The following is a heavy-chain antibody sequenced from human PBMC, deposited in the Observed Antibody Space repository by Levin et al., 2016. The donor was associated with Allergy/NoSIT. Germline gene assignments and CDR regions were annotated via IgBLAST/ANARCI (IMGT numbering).Heavy chain of an antibody. V-gene: IGHV4-59*08. CDR3: ARLPNRISRHFDY. CDR2: IYYSGST. D-gene: IGHD2-15*01. CDR1: GGSISSYY. Sequence: SETLSLTCTVSGGSISSYYWSWIRQPPGKGLEWIGYIYYSGSTNYNPSLKSRVTISVDTSKNQFSLKLSSVTAADTAVYYCARLPNRISRHFDYWGQGTLVTVSS. J-gene: IGHJ4*02.